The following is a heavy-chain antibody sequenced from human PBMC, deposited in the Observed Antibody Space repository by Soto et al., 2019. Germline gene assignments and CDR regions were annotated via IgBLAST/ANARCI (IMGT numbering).Heavy chain of an antibody. D-gene: IGHD2-15*01. V-gene: IGHV4-31*03. CDR2: IYYSGST. CDR1: GGSISSGGYY. CDR3: ARSPLVVVVAAYFDY. Sequence: SETLSLTCTVSGGSISSGGYYWSWIRQHPGKGLEWIGYIYYSGSTYYNPSLKSRVTISVDTSKNQFSLKLSSVTAADTAVYYCARSPLVVVVAAYFDYWGQGTLVTVSS. J-gene: IGHJ4*02.